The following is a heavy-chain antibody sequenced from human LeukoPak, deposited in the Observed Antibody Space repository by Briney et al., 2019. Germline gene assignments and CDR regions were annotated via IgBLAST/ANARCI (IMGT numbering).Heavy chain of an antibody. D-gene: IGHD3-22*01. CDR1: GASISTYY. Sequence: SETLSLTCTVSGASISTYYGTWIRQPPGKGLEWIGYIYYNGATDYNPSLKSRVTISVDTSKNQFSLKLSSVTAADTAIYYCARWYYGSRGFRYFDYWGQGTLVTVSS. CDR2: IYYNGAT. CDR3: ARWYYGSRGFRYFDY. J-gene: IGHJ4*02. V-gene: IGHV4-59*01.